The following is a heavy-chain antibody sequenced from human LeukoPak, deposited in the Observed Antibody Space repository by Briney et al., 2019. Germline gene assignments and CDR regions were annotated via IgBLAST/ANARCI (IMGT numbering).Heavy chain of an antibody. Sequence: GGSLRLSCEASGFTFGDYGMHWVRQRPGEGREWVSDISWNSITKRYADPVRGRFTISRDNAKNSLYLQMRSLRPEDTAFYYCAKAVPATNYFDLWGRGTLVTVSS. CDR1: GFTFGDYG. D-gene: IGHD2-2*01. J-gene: IGHJ4*02. V-gene: IGHV3-9*01. CDR3: AKAVPATNYFDL. CDR2: ISWNSITK.